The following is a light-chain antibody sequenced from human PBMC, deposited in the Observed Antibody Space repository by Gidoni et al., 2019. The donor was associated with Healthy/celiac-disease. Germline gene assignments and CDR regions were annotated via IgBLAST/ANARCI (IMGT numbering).Light chain of an antibody. CDR1: QSISIY. J-gene: IGKJ3*01. V-gene: IGKV1-39*01. CDR3: QQSYSILFT. CDR2: AAS. Sequence: DIQMTQSPSSLSASVGDRVTITCRASQSISIYLNWYQQKPGKAPKLLIYAASSLQSGVPSRFSGSGSGTDFTLTISSLQPEDFATYYCQQSYSILFTFGPGTKVDIK.